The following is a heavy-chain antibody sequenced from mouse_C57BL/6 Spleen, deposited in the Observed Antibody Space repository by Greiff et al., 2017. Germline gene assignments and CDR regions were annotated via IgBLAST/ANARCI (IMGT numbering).Heavy chain of an antibody. Sequence: EVKLMESGEGLVKPGGSLKLSCAASGFTFSSYAMSWVRQTPEKRLEWVAYISSGGDYIYYADTVKGRFTISRDNARNTLYLQMSSLKSEDTAMYYCTREGKPYYYGSREAGFAYWGQGTLVTVSA. V-gene: IGHV5-9-1*02. CDR2: ISSGGDYI. J-gene: IGHJ3*01. D-gene: IGHD1-1*01. CDR3: TREGKPYYYGSREAGFAY. CDR1: GFTFSSYA.